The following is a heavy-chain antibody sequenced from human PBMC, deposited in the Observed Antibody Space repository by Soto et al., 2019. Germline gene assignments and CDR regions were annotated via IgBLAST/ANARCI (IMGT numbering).Heavy chain of an antibody. J-gene: IGHJ4*02. CDR1: GDLFNQYD. CDR2: IYSSGST. Sequence: SETLSLTCTVSGDLFNQYDWSWIRQPPGKGLEWIGNIYSSGSTNYNPSLKSRVTTSLGASKHQFSLKLGSVTAADTAVYYCARERIWFGESDYYYDYWGQGALVTVSS. CDR3: ARERIWFGESDYYYDY. V-gene: IGHV4-59*01. D-gene: IGHD3-10*01.